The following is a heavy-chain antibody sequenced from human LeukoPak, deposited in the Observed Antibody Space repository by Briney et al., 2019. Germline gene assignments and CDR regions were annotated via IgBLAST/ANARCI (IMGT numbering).Heavy chain of an antibody. CDR3: AKAPRPPVVTEDY. D-gene: IGHD2-21*02. Sequence: PGGSLRLSCAASGFTFSSYGMHWVRQAPGKGLEWVAFIRYDGSNKYYADSVKGRFTISRDNSKNTLYLQMNSLRAEDTAVYYCAKAPRPPVVTEDYWGQGTLVTVSS. CDR1: GFTFSSYG. V-gene: IGHV3-30*02. CDR2: IRYDGSNK. J-gene: IGHJ4*02.